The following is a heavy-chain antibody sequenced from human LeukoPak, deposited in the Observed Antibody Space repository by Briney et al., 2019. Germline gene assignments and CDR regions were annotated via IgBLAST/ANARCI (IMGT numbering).Heavy chain of an antibody. J-gene: IGHJ4*02. CDR2: IYYRGST. Sequence: SETLSLTCTVSGVSIRSHYRSWIRQPPGKGPEWIGNIYYRGSTNYNPSLKSRVTISVDTSKNQFSLKLSSVTAVDMAVYYCARKQGLVGGYSYGYDSWGQGTLVTVSS. CDR1: GVSIRSHY. D-gene: IGHD5-18*01. CDR3: ARKQGLVGGYSYGYDS. V-gene: IGHV4-59*11.